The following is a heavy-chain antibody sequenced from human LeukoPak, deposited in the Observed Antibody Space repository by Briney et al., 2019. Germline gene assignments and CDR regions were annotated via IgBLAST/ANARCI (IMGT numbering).Heavy chain of an antibody. Sequence: GGSLRLSCAASGFTFSSYSMNWVRQAPGKGLEWVSSISSGSSYIYYADSVESRFTISRDNAKNSLYLQMNSLRAEDTAVYYCARSEQDYYDSSGYYYWGQGTLVTVSS. D-gene: IGHD3-22*01. CDR1: GFTFSSYS. CDR3: ARSEQDYYDSSGYYY. CDR2: ISSGSSYI. J-gene: IGHJ4*02. V-gene: IGHV3-21*01.